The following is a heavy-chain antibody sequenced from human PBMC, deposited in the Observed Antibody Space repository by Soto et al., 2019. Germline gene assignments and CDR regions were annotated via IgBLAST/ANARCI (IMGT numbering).Heavy chain of an antibody. CDR2: IDHRGSP. D-gene: IGHD6-19*01. J-gene: IGHJ5*02. CDR1: GVSISRTAYS. Sequence: PSGTLSLTCNVSGVSISRTAYSWSWIRQPPGKGLECVGFIDHRGSPYYNPSLKGRGTISLDTAKNHFSLTLSSVTAADTAVYYCAGGGSGWQALNWFDLWGQGTLVTVSS. V-gene: IGHV4-30-4*08. CDR3: AGGGSGWQALNWFDL.